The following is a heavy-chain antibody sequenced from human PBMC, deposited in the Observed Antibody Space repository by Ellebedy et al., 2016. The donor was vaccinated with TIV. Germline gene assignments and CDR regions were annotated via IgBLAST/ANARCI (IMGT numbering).Heavy chain of an antibody. D-gene: IGHD2-15*01. J-gene: IGHJ4*02. V-gene: IGHV3-66*01. CDR3: ARGVGNCSGASCYALGY. Sequence: GESLKISCTASGFTVNTNYMTWVRQPPGKGLEWVSLIYSGGSTYYADSVQGRFTIPRDSSKNTLYLQMNSLRDEDTAVYYCARGVGNCSGASCYALGYWGQGTLVTVSS. CDR2: IYSGGST. CDR1: GFTVNTNY.